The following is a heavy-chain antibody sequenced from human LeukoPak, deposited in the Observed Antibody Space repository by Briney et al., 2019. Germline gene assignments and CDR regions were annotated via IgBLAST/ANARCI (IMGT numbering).Heavy chain of an antibody. CDR1: GYTFTGYY. J-gene: IGHJ4*02. CDR3: ARDQIAAAVGYFDY. CDR2: INPSGGST. Sequence: GASVKVSCKASGYTFTGYYMHWVRQAPGQGLEWMGIINPSGGSTTYAQKFQGRVSMTRDTSTSTVYMELSSLTSEDTAVYYCARDQIAAAVGYFDYWGQGTLVTVSS. V-gene: IGHV1-46*01. D-gene: IGHD6-13*01.